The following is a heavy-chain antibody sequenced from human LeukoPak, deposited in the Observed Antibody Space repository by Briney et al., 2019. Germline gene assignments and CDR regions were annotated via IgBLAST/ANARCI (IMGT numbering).Heavy chain of an antibody. CDR1: GNSISSGDNY. D-gene: IGHD1-26*01. V-gene: IGHV4-61*08. CDR3: ARGGEVGARNWFDP. CDR2: IYYSGST. J-gene: IGHJ5*02. Sequence: SQTLSLTCTVSGNSISSGDNYWSWIRQPPGKGLEWIGNIYYSGSTNYNPSLRSRVTISVDTSKNQFSLKLSSVTAADTAVYYCARGGEVGARNWFDPWGQGTLVTVSS.